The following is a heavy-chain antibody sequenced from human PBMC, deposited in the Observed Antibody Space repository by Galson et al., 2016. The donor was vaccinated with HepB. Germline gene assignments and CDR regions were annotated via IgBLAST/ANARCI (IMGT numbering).Heavy chain of an antibody. CDR3: ARTDSSGFPHLSSGMDV. CDR1: GFIFTEFY. Sequence: SLRLSCAASGFIFTEFYMNWIRQAPGKGLEWVSYISSSGSDTNYADSVKGRFTISRDNAKKLLYLQMNSLRVEDTAVYYCARTDSSGFPHLSSGMDVWGQGTTVTVSS. D-gene: IGHD3-22*01. J-gene: IGHJ6*02. V-gene: IGHV3-11*03. CDR2: ISSSGSDT.